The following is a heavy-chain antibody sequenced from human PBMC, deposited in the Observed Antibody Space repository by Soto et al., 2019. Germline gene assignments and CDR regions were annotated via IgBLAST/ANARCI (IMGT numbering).Heavy chain of an antibody. D-gene: IGHD6-19*01. J-gene: IGHJ4*02. CDR3: ARLVAGSNFDY. CDR2: ITSTSSHI. CDR1: GFTFCSYS. V-gene: IGHV3-21*01. Sequence: GGSLRLSCAASGFTFCSYSMNWVRQAPGEGLEWVSSITSTSSHIYYADSVKGRFTISRDNAKNSLYLQMNSLRPEDTAVYYCARLVAGSNFDYWGQGTLVTVSS.